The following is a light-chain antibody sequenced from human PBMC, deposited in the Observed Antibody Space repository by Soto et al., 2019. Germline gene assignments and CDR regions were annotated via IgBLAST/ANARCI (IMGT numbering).Light chain of an antibody. CDR2: GAS. CDR3: QQYGSSYT. Sequence: EILLTQSPCTLSLSAGERATLSCRASQSVRSNSLAWYQHKRGQAPSLLIHGASSRATGIPDRLSGSGSGTDFTLTISRLEPEDFAVYYCQQYGSSYTFGQGTKVDIK. CDR1: QSVRSNS. J-gene: IGKJ2*01. V-gene: IGKV3-20*01.